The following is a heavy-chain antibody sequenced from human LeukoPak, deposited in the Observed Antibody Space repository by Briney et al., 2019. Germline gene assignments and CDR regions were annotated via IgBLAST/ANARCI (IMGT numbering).Heavy chain of an antibody. J-gene: IGHJ4*02. CDR1: GGSIRSTTYY. D-gene: IGHD3-22*01. Sequence: SETLSLTCTVSGGSIRSTTYYWAWIRQPPGKGLEWIGSIFYSGSTYYNPSLKSRLTMSVDTSNNHFSLTLNSVTAADTAVYYCAGANYDSSGVHWGQGTLVTVSS. CDR2: IFYSGST. CDR3: AGANYDSSGVH. V-gene: IGHV4-39*02.